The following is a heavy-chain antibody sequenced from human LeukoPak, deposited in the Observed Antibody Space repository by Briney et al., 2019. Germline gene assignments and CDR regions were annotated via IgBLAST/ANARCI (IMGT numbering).Heavy chain of an antibody. CDR3: ASGEYCSSTSCSPRIDAFDI. Sequence: ASVKVSCKASGYTFTSCYMHWVRQAPGQGLEWMGIINPSGGSTSYAQKFQGRVTMTRDTSTSTVYMELSSLRSEDTAVYYCASGEYCSSTSCSPRIDAFDIWGQGTMVTVSS. J-gene: IGHJ3*02. CDR1: GYTFTSCY. D-gene: IGHD2-2*01. CDR2: INPSGGST. V-gene: IGHV1-46*01.